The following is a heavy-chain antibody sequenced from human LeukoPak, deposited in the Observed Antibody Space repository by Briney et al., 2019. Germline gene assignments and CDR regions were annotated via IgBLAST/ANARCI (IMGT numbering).Heavy chain of an antibody. CDR1: GFTFSSYA. CDR3: ARLVGATEDY. Sequence: GGSLRLSCAVSGFTFSSYAMHWVRQAPGKGLEWVAVISYDGSNKYYADSVKGRFTISRDNSKNTLYLQMNSLRAEDTAVYYCARLVGATEDYWGQGTLVTVSS. J-gene: IGHJ4*02. V-gene: IGHV3-30-3*01. CDR2: ISYDGSNK. D-gene: IGHD1-26*01.